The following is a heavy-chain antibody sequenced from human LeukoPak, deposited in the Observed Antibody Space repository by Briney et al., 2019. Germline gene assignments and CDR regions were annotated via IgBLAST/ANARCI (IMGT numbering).Heavy chain of an antibody. J-gene: IGHJ4*02. CDR3: ARYPDSGSGWPGWDY. D-gene: IGHD6-19*01. CDR2: IYHSGST. V-gene: IGHV4-38-2*01. Sequence: SETLSLTCAVSGYSISSGYYWGWIGQPPGKGLEWIGSIYHSGSTYYNPSLKSRVTISVDTSKNQFSLKLSSVTAADTAVYYCARYPDSGSGWPGWDYWGQGTLVTVSS. CDR1: GYSISSGYY.